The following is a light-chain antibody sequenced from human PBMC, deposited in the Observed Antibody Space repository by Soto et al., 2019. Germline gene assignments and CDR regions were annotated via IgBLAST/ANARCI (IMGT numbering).Light chain of an antibody. CDR2: DAS. CDR1: QSISSW. CDR3: QQYNSYL. Sequence: DIQMTQSPSTLSASVGDRVTITCRASQSISSWLAWYQQKPGKAPKLLIYDASSLESGVPSRFSGSGSGTEFTLTISSLLPDDFATYYCQQYNSYLFGQGTKVEIK. J-gene: IGKJ1*01. V-gene: IGKV1-5*01.